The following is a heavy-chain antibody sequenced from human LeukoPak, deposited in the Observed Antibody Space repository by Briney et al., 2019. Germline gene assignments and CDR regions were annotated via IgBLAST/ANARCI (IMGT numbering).Heavy chain of an antibody. V-gene: IGHV4-34*01. CDR2: INHSGST. J-gene: IGHJ6*03. CDR3: ARARKSTYYDILTGYYIRSSYYMDV. CDR1: GGSFSGYY. D-gene: IGHD3-9*01. Sequence: SETLSLTCAVYGGSFSGYYWSWIRQPPGKGLEWIGEINHSGSTNYNPSLKSRVTISVDTSKNQFSLKLSSVTAADTAVYYCARARKSTYYDILTGYYIRSSYYMDVWGKGTTVTVSS.